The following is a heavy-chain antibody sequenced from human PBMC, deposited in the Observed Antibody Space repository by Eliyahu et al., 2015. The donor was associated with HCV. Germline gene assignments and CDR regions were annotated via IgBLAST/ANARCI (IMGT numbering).Heavy chain of an antibody. CDR2: IYYSGST. CDR1: GGSISSGGYY. CDR3: ARDSSRRGYDYVWGSYQPYWYFDL. J-gene: IGHJ2*01. D-gene: IGHD3-16*02. V-gene: IGHV4-31*03. Sequence: PGLVKPSQTLSLTCTVSGGSISSGGYYWSWIRQHPGKGLEWIGYIYYSGSTYYNPSLKSRVTISVDTSKNQFSLKLSSVTAADTAVYYCARDSSRRGYDYVWGSYQPYWYFDLWGRGTLVTVSS.